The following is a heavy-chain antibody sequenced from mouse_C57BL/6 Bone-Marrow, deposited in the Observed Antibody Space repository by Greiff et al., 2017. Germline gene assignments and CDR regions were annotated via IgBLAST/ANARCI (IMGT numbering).Heavy chain of an antibody. D-gene: IGHD2-2*01. J-gene: IGHJ4*01. CDR1: GYSITSGYD. CDR2: ISYSGST. V-gene: IGHV3-1*01. CDR3: ARDGYLYYYAMDY. Sequence: EVQGVESGPGMVKPSQSLSLTCTVTGYSITSGYDWHWIRHFPGNKLEWMGYISYSGSTNYNPSLKSRISITHDTSKNHFFLKLNSVTTEDTATYYCARDGYLYYYAMDYWGQGTSVTVSS.